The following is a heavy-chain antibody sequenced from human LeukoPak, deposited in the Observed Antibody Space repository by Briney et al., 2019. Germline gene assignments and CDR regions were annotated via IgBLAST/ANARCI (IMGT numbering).Heavy chain of an antibody. D-gene: IGHD3-22*01. V-gene: IGHV4-39*07. J-gene: IGHJ4*02. Sequence: PSETLSLTCTVPGGSISSSSYYWGWIRQPPGKGLEWIGSIYYSGNTYYNPSLKSRVTISVDTSKNQFSLKLSSVTAADTAMYYCARHYYAFDYWGQGTLVTVSS. CDR2: IYYSGNT. CDR3: ARHYYAFDY. CDR1: GGSISSSSYY.